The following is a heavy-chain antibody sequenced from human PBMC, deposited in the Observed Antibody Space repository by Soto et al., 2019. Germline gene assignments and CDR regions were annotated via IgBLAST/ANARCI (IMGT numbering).Heavy chain of an antibody. CDR2: ISYDGNNK. J-gene: IGHJ6*02. CDR3: AKDEVLVVAVARDYYGMDV. V-gene: IGHV3-30*18. D-gene: IGHD2-15*01. CDR1: GFTFSSYG. Sequence: QVQLVESWGGVVQPGRSLRLACAASGFTFSSYGMQWVRQAPGKGLEWVAVISYDGNNKYYADSVKGRFTISRDNSKNTLYLQMNSLRAEDTAVYYCAKDEVLVVAVARDYYGMDVWGQGTTVTVSS.